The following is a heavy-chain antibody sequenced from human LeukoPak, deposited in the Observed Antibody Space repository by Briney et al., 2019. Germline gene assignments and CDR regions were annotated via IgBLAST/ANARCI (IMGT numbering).Heavy chain of an antibody. V-gene: IGHV3-66*01. Sequence: GGSLRLSCAASGFTVSSNYMSWVRQAPGKGLEWVSVIYSGGSTYYADSVEGRFTISRDNSKNTLYIQMNSLRAEDTAVYYCARVGPTVAIDYWGQGTLVTVSS. CDR1: GFTVSSNY. J-gene: IGHJ4*02. CDR3: ARVGPTVAIDY. D-gene: IGHD4-11*01. CDR2: IYSGGST.